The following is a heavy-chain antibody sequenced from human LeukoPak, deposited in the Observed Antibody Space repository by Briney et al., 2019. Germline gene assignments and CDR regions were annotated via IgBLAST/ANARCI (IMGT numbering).Heavy chain of an antibody. Sequence: GGSLRLSCAVSGLTFSDYYMSWVRQAPGKGLEWVSVIYSGGSTYYADSVKGRFTISRDNSKNTLYLQMNSLRAEDTAVYYCASSLRDYYYYGMDVWGQGTTVTVSS. CDR1: GLTFSDYY. CDR3: ASSLRDYYYYGMDV. CDR2: IYSGGST. V-gene: IGHV3-53*01. J-gene: IGHJ6*02.